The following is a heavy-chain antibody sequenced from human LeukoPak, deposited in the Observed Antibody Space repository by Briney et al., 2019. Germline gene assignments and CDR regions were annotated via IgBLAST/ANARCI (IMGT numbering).Heavy chain of an antibody. V-gene: IGHV4-39*01. CDR3: VSPFLGYCSGGSCPKTYYYYGMDV. Sequence: SETLSLTCTVSGGSISSSSYYWGWIRQPPGKGLEWIGSIYYSGSTYYNPSLKSRVTISVDTSKNQFSLKLSSVTAADTAVYYCVSPFLGYCSGGSCPKTYYYYGMDVWGQGTTVTVSS. J-gene: IGHJ6*02. D-gene: IGHD2-15*01. CDR2: IYYSGST. CDR1: GGSISSSSYY.